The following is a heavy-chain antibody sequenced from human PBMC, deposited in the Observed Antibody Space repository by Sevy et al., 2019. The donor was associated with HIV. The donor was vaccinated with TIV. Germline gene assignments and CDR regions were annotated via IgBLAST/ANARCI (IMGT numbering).Heavy chain of an antibody. V-gene: IGHV1-69*13. CDR3: ARVPSSDYDSSGYYSD. Sequence: ASVKVSCKASGGTFSSYAISWVRQAPGQGLEWMGGIIPIFGTANYAQKFQGRVTITADESTSTAYMELGSLRAEDTAVYYCARVPSSDYDSSGYYSDWGQGTLVTVSS. J-gene: IGHJ1*01. CDR1: GGTFSSYA. D-gene: IGHD3-22*01. CDR2: IIPIFGTA.